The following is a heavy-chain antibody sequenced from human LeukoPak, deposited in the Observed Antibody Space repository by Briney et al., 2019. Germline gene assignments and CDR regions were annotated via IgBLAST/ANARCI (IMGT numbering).Heavy chain of an antibody. CDR2: IYYSGST. V-gene: IGHV4-59*01. J-gene: IGHJ4*02. CDR1: GGSIGSYY. D-gene: IGHD6-13*01. Sequence: PSETLSLTCTVSGGSIGSYYWSWIRQPPGKGLEWIGYIYYSGSTNYNPSLKSRVTISVDTSKNQFSLKLSSVTAADTAVYYCAREAAAAGAADYWGQGTLVTVSS. CDR3: AREAAAAGAADY.